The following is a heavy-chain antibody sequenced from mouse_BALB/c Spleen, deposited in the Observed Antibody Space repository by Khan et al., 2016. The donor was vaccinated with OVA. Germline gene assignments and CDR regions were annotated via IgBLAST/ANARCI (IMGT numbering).Heavy chain of an antibody. CDR2: IWSDGST. V-gene: IGHV2-6-1*01. D-gene: IGHD2-10*01. CDR3: ARQPYYHYNIMDY. J-gene: IGHJ4*01. Sequence: VELVESGPGLVAPSQSLSITCTISGFSLTNYGVHWIRQPPGKGLEWLVVIWSDGSTTYNSALKSRLTITKDNPKSQVFLQMNSLQTDDTAIYFCARQPYYHYNIMDYGGQGTSVTVSS. CDR1: GFSLTNYG.